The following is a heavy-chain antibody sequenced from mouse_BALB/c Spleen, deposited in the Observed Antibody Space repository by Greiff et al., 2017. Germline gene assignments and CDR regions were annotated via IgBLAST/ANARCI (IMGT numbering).Heavy chain of an antibody. Sequence: EVQLQESGTVLARPGASVKMSCKASGYTFTSYWMHWVKQRPGQGLEWIGAIYPGNSDTSYNQKFKGKAKLTAVTSTSTAYMELSSLTNEDSAVYYCTVHLRSSAYWGQGTLVTVSA. CDR1: GYTFTSYW. CDR2: IYPGNSDT. J-gene: IGHJ3*01. V-gene: IGHV1-5*01. D-gene: IGHD1-1*01. CDR3: TVHLRSSAY.